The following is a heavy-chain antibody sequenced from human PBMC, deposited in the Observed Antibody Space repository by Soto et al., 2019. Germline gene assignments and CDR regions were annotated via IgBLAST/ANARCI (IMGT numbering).Heavy chain of an antibody. CDR2: SYPGDSDT. V-gene: IGHV5-51*01. Sequence: GESLKNSCKGSGYRFRSYCIAWVRQMPGKGLEWMGISYPGDSDTRYSPSFQGQVTISADKSISTAYLQWSSLKASDTAMYYCARQGHLDAFDIWGQGTMVTVSS. CDR3: ARQGHLDAFDI. J-gene: IGHJ3*02. CDR1: GYRFRSYC.